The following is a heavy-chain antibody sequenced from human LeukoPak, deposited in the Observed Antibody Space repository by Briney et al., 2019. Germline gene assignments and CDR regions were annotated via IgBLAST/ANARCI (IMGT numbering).Heavy chain of an antibody. CDR3: ARDHCSSTSCYGDNWFDP. V-gene: IGHV3-53*01. CDR2: IYSGGSI. CDR1: GFTVSSNY. J-gene: IGHJ5*02. D-gene: IGHD2-2*01. Sequence: GGSLRLSCAASGFTVSSNYMSWVRQAPGKGLEWVSVIYSGGSIYYADSVKGRFTISRDNSKNTLYLQMNSLRAEDTAVYYCARDHCSSTSCYGDNWFDPWGQGTLVTVSS.